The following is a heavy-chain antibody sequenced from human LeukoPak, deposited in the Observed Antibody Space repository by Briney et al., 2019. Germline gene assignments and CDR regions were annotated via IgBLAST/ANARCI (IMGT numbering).Heavy chain of an antibody. CDR2: INWNGETT. D-gene: IGHD3-10*01. CDR3: ATHSHYYGSGSYPHYLDY. Sequence: GGVLRLSCAASGFIFEDNGMSWVRQALGKGLEWVSGINWNGETTGYVDSVKGRFTISRDNAKNSLYLQMNSLRVEDTALYYCATHSHYYGSGSYPHYLDYWGQGTLVTVSS. V-gene: IGHV3-20*04. J-gene: IGHJ4*02. CDR1: GFIFEDNG.